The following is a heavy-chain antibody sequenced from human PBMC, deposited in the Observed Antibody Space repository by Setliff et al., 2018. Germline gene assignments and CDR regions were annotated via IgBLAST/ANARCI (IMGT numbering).Heavy chain of an antibody. Sequence: SETLSLTCTVSGGSITSGRYYWGWIRQPPGQGLEWIASIHYTGSTNYNPSLKSRVTISLDTSKNHFSLNLRSVTAADTAVYYCARLSPYNTGPPFDYWGQGTLVTVSS. CDR3: ARLSPYNTGPPFDY. J-gene: IGHJ4*02. CDR2: IHYTGST. D-gene: IGHD2-8*02. CDR1: GGSITSGRYY. V-gene: IGHV4-39*02.